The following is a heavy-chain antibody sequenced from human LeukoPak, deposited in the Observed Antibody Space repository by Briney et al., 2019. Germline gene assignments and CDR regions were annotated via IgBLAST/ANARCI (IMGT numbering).Heavy chain of an antibody. J-gene: IGHJ6*02. Sequence: ASVKVSCKASGYTFTSYAMNWVRQAPGQGLEWMGWINTNTGNPMYAQGFTGRFVFSLDTSVSTAYLQISSLKAEDTAVYYCARETTFFWSGYMYYYYYGMDVWGQGTTVTVSS. CDR2: INTNTGNP. V-gene: IGHV7-4-1*02. D-gene: IGHD3-3*01. CDR1: GYTFTSYA. CDR3: ARETTFFWSGYMYYYYYGMDV.